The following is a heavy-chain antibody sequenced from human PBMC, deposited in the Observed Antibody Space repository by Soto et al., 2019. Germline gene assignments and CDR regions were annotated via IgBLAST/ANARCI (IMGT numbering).Heavy chain of an antibody. CDR2: TKHKAASYTT. CDR3: VTLQFSRWFY. J-gene: IGHJ4*02. V-gene: IGHV3-72*01. D-gene: IGHD4-4*01. CDR1: GFTLSYHF. Sequence: PGGSLRLSCAASGFTLSYHFMEWVRQAPGKGLEWVSRTKHKAASYTTDYAASVNGRFTISRDDSKNSLYLQMNSLKTEDTAMYYCVTLQFSRWFYWGLGTLVTVSS.